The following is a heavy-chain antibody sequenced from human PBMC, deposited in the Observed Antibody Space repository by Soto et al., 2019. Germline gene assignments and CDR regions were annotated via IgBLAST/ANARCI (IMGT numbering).Heavy chain of an antibody. CDR1: GFTFSSYA. D-gene: IGHD3-22*01. J-gene: IGHJ2*01. V-gene: IGHV3-23*01. Sequence: EVQLLESGGGLVQPGGSLRLSCAASGFTFSSYAMTWVRQAPGEGLEWVSAITGSGGSTNYVDSVKGRFTISRDNSKNTLYLQMNSLRAVDTAVYYCAKVGYYYDIYDHWYFDIWGRGTLVTVSS. CDR2: ITGSGGST. CDR3: AKVGYYYDIYDHWYFDI.